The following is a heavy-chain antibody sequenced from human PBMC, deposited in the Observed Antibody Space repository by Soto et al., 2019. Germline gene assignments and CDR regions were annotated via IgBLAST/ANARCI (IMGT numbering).Heavy chain of an antibody. D-gene: IGHD1-7*01. V-gene: IGHV6-1*01. CDR3: AGTTSHQWYYMDV. Sequence: SQTLSLTCAISGDSVSSNSAAWNWIRLSPSRGLEWLARTYYRSRWYNDYAVSVRSRITVNPDTSKNQFSLQLTSVTPEDTAVYYCAGTTSHQWYYMDVRGKGTTVTGSS. CDR1: GDSVSSNSAA. J-gene: IGHJ6*03. CDR2: TYYRSRWYN.